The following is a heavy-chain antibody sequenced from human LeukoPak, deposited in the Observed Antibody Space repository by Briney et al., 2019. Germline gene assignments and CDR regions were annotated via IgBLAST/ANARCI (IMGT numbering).Heavy chain of an antibody. J-gene: IGHJ4*02. V-gene: IGHV1-46*01. D-gene: IGHD6-19*01. Sequence: ASVKVSCKASGYTFASYGISWVRQAPGQGLEWMGLLNPSGDQRIYAQKFQDRVTMTWDTSTSTVYMELNSLTSDDTAVYYCARGGVVSRGQWLCADYWGQGALVTVSS. CDR3: ARGGVVSRGQWLCADY. CDR1: GYTFASYG. CDR2: LNPSGDQR.